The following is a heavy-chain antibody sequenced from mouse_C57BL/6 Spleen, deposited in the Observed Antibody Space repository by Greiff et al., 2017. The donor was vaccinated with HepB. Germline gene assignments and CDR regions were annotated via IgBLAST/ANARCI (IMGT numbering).Heavy chain of an antibody. J-gene: IGHJ4*01. CDR2: IHPNSGST. V-gene: IGHV1-64*01. CDR1: GYTFTSYW. D-gene: IGHD1-1*01. Sequence: VQLQQPGAELVKPGASVKLSCKASGYTFTSYWMHWVKQRPGQGLEWIGMIHPNSGSTNYNEKFKSKATLTVDKSSSTAYMQLSSLTSEDSAVYYCARSLLLRNAMDYWGQGTSVTVSS. CDR3: ARSLLLRNAMDY.